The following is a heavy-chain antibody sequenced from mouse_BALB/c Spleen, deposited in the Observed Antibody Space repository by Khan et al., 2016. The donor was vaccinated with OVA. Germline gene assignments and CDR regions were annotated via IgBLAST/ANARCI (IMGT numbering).Heavy chain of an antibody. Sequence: MKKDGAELARPGASVKMSCKASGYTFTSYTIHWIKKRPGQGLEWIGYINPSNGYTNYNQKFKDKATLTTDKSSTTAYLQLSSLTSDDSAVYNCVGDGAYHRNDGWFAYWGQGTLVTVSA. V-gene: IGHV1-4*01. D-gene: IGHD2-14*01. CDR1: GYTFTSYT. CDR3: VGDGAYHRNDGWFAY. J-gene: IGHJ3*01. CDR2: INPSNGYT.